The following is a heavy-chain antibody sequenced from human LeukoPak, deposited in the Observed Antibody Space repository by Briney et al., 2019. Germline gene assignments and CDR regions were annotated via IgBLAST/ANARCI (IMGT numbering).Heavy chain of an antibody. CDR3: AKSNGYGLVDI. CDR2: IYSGGST. V-gene: IGHV3-53*01. J-gene: IGHJ3*02. Sequence: GGSLRLSCAASGFTVSSNYMSWVRQAPGKGLEWVSIIYSGGSTFYADSVKGRFTISRDNSKNTLYLQMNSLRAEDTAVYYCAKSNGYGLVDIWGQGTMVTVSS. CDR1: GFTVSSNY. D-gene: IGHD3-10*01.